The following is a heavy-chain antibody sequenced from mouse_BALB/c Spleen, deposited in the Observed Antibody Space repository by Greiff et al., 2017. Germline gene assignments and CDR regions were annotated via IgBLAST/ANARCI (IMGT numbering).Heavy chain of an antibody. CDR2: IYPGGGYT. D-gene: IGHD2-4*01. CDR1: GYTFTNYW. J-gene: IGHJ4*01. CDR3: ARDDYGLDAMDY. Sequence: VQLQQSGAELVRPGTSVKISCKASGYTFTNYWLGWVKQRPGHGLEWIGDIYPGGGYTNYNEKFKGKATLTADTSSSTAYMQLSSLTSEDSAVYFCARDDYGLDAMDYWGQGTSVTVSS. V-gene: IGHV1-63*02.